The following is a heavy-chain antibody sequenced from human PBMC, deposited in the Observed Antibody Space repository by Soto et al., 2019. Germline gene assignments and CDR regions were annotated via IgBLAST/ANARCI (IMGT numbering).Heavy chain of an antibody. CDR1: GCTFSSYS. D-gene: IGHD4-17*01. Sequence: GGSLRHSCASSGCTFSSYSMSWVRQAPGKGLEWVSVISGSGSSTYYADSVKGRFTISRDNFKNTLYLQMNSLRAEDTAVYYCAKVPATTVTPDAFDIWGQGTMVTVSS. CDR3: AKVPATTVTPDAFDI. J-gene: IGHJ3*02. CDR2: ISGSGSST. V-gene: IGHV3-23*01.